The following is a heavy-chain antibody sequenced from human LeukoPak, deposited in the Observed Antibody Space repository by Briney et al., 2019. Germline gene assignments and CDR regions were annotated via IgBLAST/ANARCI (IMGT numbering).Heavy chain of an antibody. V-gene: IGHV3-11*01. CDR1: GFTFSDYY. J-gene: IGHJ3*02. Sequence: GGSLRLSCAASGFTFSDYYMSWLRQVPGKGLEWVSYISSSGSTIYYADSVKGRFTISRDNAKNSLYLQMNSLRAEDTAVYYCARAIMITFGGVIARSAAFDIWGQGAMVTVSS. CDR3: ARAIMITFGGVIARSAAFDI. CDR2: ISSSGSTI. D-gene: IGHD3-16*02.